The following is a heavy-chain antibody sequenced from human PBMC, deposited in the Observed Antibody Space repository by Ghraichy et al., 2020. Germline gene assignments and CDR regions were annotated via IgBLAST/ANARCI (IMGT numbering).Heavy chain of an antibody. V-gene: IGHV4-59*08. CDR2: IYYSGST. Sequence: SETLSLTCTVSGGSISSYYWSWIRQPPGKGLEWIGYIYYSGSTNYNPSLKSRVTISVDTSKNQFSLKLSSVTAADTAVYYCARLVFGSYFDYWGQGTLVTVSS. D-gene: IGHD1-26*01. CDR1: GGSISSYY. CDR3: ARLVFGSYFDY. J-gene: IGHJ4*02.